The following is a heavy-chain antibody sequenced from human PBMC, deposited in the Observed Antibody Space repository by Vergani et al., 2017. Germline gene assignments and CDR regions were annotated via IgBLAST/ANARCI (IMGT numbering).Heavy chain of an antibody. Sequence: EVQLLESGGGLVQPGGSLRLSCAASGFTFSSYAMSWVRQAPGKGLEWVSAISGSGGSTYYADSVKGRFTISRDNSKNTLYLQMNSRRAEDTAVYYCAREGGGYYGSGSTYYFDYWGQGTLVTVSS. V-gene: IGHV3-23*01. D-gene: IGHD3-10*01. CDR1: GFTFSSYA. CDR2: ISGSGGST. J-gene: IGHJ4*02. CDR3: AREGGGYYGSGSTYYFDY.